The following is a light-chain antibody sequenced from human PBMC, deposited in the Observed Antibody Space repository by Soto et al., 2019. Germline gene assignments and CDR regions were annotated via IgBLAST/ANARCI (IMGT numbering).Light chain of an antibody. CDR2: DTS. CDR1: QSVNKY. V-gene: IGKV3-20*01. J-gene: IGKJ1*01. Sequence: EIVLTQSPATLSLSPGERATLSCRASQSVNKYLAWYQQKPGQAPRLLIYDTSDRATGIPARFSGSGSGTDFTLTIRRLEPEDFAVYYCQQYGSSPRTFGQGTKVDIK. CDR3: QQYGSSPRT.